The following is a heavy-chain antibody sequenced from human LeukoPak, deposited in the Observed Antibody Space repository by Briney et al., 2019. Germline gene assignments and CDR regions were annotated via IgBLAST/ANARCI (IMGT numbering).Heavy chain of an antibody. Sequence: GESLKISCKGSGYSFTTYWIGWVRQMPGKGLEWMGIIYLGDSDTRYNPSFQGQVTISADKSISTAYLQWSSLKASDTAMYYCARRASWYSSINWFDPWGQGTLVTVSS. J-gene: IGHJ5*02. CDR3: ARRASWYSSINWFDP. D-gene: IGHD6-19*01. CDR1: GYSFTTYW. V-gene: IGHV5-51*01. CDR2: IYLGDSDT.